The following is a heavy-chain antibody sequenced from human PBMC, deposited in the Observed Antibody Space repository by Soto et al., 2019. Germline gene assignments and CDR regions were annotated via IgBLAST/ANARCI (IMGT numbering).Heavy chain of an antibody. J-gene: IGHJ3*02. V-gene: IGHV3-21*01. Sequence: EVQLVESGGGLVKPGGSLRLSCAASGFTFSSYSMNWVRQAPGKGLEWVSSISSSSSYIYYADSVKGRFTISRDNAKNSLYLQRNSLRAEYTAVYDCARGYHYYDSSGYDKWDYFDIWGQGTMVTVSS. CDR1: GFTFSSYS. D-gene: IGHD3-22*01. CDR2: ISSSSSYI. CDR3: ARGYHYYDSSGYDKWDYFDI.